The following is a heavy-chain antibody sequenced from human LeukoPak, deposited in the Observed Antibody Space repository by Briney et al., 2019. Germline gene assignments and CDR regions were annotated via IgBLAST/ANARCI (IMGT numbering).Heavy chain of an antibody. D-gene: IGHD3-16*01. CDR1: GFTFSSYT. J-gene: IGHJ3*02. Sequence: GGSLTLSCAASGFTFSSYTMNWIRQAPGKGLEWVSYIISSTSTRPYADSVMGRFTISRDNDKNSLYLQMNSLRPEDTAVYYCARDKDYAFDIWGQGTIVTVSS. CDR3: ARDKDYAFDI. V-gene: IGHV3-48*01. CDR2: IISSTSTR.